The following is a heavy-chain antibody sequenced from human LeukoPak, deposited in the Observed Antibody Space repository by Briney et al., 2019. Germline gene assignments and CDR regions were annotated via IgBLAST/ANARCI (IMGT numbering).Heavy chain of an antibody. D-gene: IGHD3-22*01. Sequence: GGSLRLSCAASGFTFDDYAMHRVRQAPGKGLEWVSGISWNSGSIGYADSVKGRFTISRDNAKNSLYLQMNSLRAEDTALYYCAKAGSPYYYDSSGYYHANFDYWGQGTLVTVSS. CDR2: ISWNSGSI. CDR1: GFTFDDYA. J-gene: IGHJ4*02. CDR3: AKAGSPYYYDSSGYYHANFDY. V-gene: IGHV3-9*01.